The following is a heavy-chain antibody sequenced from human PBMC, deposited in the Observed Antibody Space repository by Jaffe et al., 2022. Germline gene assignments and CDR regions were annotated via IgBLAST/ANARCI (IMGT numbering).Heavy chain of an antibody. Sequence: QVQLVQSGAEVKKPGASVKVSCKASGFTFTGYYMHWVRQAPGQGLEWMGWINPNSGGTNYAQKFQGRVTMTRDTSISTAYMELSRLRSDDTAVYYCARDDSYSGSYLAQDAFDIWGQGTMVTVSS. CDR3: ARDDSYSGSYLAQDAFDI. J-gene: IGHJ3*02. V-gene: IGHV1-2*02. CDR2: INPNSGGT. CDR1: GFTFTGYY. D-gene: IGHD1-26*01.